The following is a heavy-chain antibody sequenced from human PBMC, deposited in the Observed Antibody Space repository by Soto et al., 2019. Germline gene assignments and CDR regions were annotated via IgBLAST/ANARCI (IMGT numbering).Heavy chain of an antibody. V-gene: IGHV1-69*06. CDR2: IIPIFGTA. D-gene: IGHD2-21*02. CDR1: GCTFSSYA. Sequence: AVKVSCKASGCTFSSYAISWVRQAPRQGLEWMGGIIPIFGTANYAQKFQGRVTITADKSTSTAYMELSSLRSEDTAVYYCARGSSRMVTANFDYWGQGTLVTVPS. CDR3: ARGSSRMVTANFDY. J-gene: IGHJ4*02.